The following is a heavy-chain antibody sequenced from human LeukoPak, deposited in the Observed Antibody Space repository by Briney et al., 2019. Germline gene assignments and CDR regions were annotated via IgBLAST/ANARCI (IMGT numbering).Heavy chain of an antibody. J-gene: IGHJ4*02. CDR3: ARLWFGELLPDY. CDR2: IYPGDSDT. V-gene: IGHV5-51*01. D-gene: IGHD3-10*01. Sequence: SGESLKISCKGSGYSFTSYWIGWVRQMPGKGLEWMGIIYPGDSDTRYSPSFQGQVTISADNSISTAYLQWISVKASDTAMYYCARLWFGELLPDYWGQGTLVTVSS. CDR1: GYSFTSYW.